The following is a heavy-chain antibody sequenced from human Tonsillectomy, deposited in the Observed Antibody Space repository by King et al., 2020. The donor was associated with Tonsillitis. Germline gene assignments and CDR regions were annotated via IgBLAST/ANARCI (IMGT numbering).Heavy chain of an antibody. D-gene: IGHD3-10*01. V-gene: IGHV4-38-2*01. J-gene: IGHJ4*02. CDR2: IYHSGST. Sequence: VQLQESGPGLVKPSETLSLTCAVSGYSISSGYYWGWIRQPPGKGLEWIATIYHSGSTYYNPSLKSRVTISVDTSKNQFSLKRSSVTAADTAVYYCARQSYGSGSYYKDYWGQGTLVTVSS. CDR3: ARQSYGSGSYYKDY. CDR1: GYSISSGYY.